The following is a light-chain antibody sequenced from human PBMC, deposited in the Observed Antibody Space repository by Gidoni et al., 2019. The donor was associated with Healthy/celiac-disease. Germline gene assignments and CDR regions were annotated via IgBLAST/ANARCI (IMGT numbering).Light chain of an antibody. CDR3: QQYNSYPYT. Sequence: DIQMTQSPSTLSASVGDSVTITCRASQSISSWLAWYQQKPGKAPKLLIYKASSLESGVPSRFSGSGSGTEFTLKISRLQPDDVATYYCQQYNSYPYTFGQGTKLEIK. V-gene: IGKV1-5*03. CDR1: QSISSW. J-gene: IGKJ2*01. CDR2: KAS.